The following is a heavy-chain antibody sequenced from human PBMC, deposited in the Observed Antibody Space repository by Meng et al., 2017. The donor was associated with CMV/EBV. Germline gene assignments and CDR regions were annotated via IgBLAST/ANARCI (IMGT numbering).Heavy chain of an antibody. CDR2: IDWDDDK. CDR1: GFSLSTSGRR. CDR3: ARSRIAAAGTRRTYYYYGMDV. Sequence: SGSTLVKPTQTFTLTCTFSGFSLSTSGRRGSWIRQPPGKALEWLARIDWDDDKFYSTSLKTRLTISKDTSKNQVVLTMTNMDPVDTATYYCARSRIAAAGTRRTYYYYGMDVWGQGTTVTVSS. J-gene: IGHJ6*02. V-gene: IGHV2-70D*14. D-gene: IGHD6-13*01.